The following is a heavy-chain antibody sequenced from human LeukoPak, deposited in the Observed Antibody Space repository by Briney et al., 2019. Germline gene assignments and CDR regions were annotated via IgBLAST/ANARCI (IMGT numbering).Heavy chain of an antibody. CDR1: GFTFGDHY. D-gene: IGHD3-10*01. J-gene: IGHJ6*02. CDR2: ISSSGSTI. Sequence: GGSLRLSCAASGFTFGDHYMSWIRQAPGKGLEWVSYISSSGSTIYYADSVKGRFTISRDNAKNSLYLQMNSLRAEDTAVYYCARRGVLWFGELFYYGMDVWGQGTTVTVSS. CDR3: ARRGVLWFGELFYYGMDV. V-gene: IGHV3-11*01.